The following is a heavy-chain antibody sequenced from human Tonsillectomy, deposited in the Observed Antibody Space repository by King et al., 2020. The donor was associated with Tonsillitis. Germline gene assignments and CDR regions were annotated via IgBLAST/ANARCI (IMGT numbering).Heavy chain of an antibody. J-gene: IGHJ3*02. Sequence: QVQLVESGAEVKKPGASVKVSCKASGYAFTIYGVNWVRQAPGQGLEWMGWISAYNGNTNYAQKFQDRVTLTTDTSTSTAYMELRSLTSDDTAVYYCARDVNRLEWLLSPYDAFDIWGQGTVVTVSS. CDR2: ISAYNGNT. D-gene: IGHD3-3*01. CDR1: GYAFTIYG. CDR3: ARDVNRLEWLLSPYDAFDI. V-gene: IGHV1-18*04.